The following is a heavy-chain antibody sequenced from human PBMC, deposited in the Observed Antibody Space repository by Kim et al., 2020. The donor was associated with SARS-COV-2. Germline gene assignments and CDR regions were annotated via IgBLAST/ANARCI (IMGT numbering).Heavy chain of an antibody. CDR2: ISYDGSNK. J-gene: IGHJ4*02. CDR1: GFTFSSSC. CDR3: AKEPGAAISLYYFDY. Sequence: GGSLRLSCAASGFTFSSSCMHWVRQAPGKGLEWVAVISYDGSNKYYADSVKGRFTISRDNSKNTLYLQMNSLRAEDTAVYYCAKEPGAAISLYYFDYWGQGTLVTVSS. V-gene: IGHV3-30*18. D-gene: IGHD2-2*02.